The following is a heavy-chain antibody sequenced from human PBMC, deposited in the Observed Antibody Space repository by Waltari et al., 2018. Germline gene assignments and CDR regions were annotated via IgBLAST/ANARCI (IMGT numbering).Heavy chain of an antibody. V-gene: IGHV4-59*01. D-gene: IGHD3-3*01. J-gene: IGHJ6*02. Sequence: QVQLQESGPGLVKPSETLSLTCTVSGGSISSYYWSWIRQPPGKGLEWIGYIYSSGSTNINTALKGRVTISVDTSKNQFALKLSSVTAADTAVYYCARVRNDFWSGRYYYGMDVWGQGTTVTVSS. CDR3: ARVRNDFWSGRYYYGMDV. CDR1: GGSISSYY. CDR2: IYSSGST.